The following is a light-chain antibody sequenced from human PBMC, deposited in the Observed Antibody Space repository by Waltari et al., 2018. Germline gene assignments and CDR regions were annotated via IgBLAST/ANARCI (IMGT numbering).Light chain of an antibody. CDR3: QQYNTFSVT. V-gene: IGKV1-5*03. Sequence: DIQMTQSPSTLSASAGDRITITCRASQSISDWLAWYQQKPGKAPKVLIYKAFTLESGVPSRFSGSGFGTEFTLTISSLQPDDFATYYCQQYNTFSVTFGGGTKVEIK. J-gene: IGKJ4*01. CDR1: QSISDW. CDR2: KAF.